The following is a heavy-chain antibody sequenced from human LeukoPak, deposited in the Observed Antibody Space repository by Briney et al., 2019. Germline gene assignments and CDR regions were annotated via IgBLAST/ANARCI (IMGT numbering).Heavy chain of an antibody. CDR1: GLTFSGYE. D-gene: IGHD5-18*01. Sequence: GGSLRLSCAASGLTFSGYEMNWVRQAPGKGPEWVSYISSSGTVTHSANSVRGRFTVSRDNAKSSLSLQMTSLRAEDTAIYYCVRGSQCSDGFTALFDPWGQRTLVTVSS. CDR3: VRGSQCSDGFTALFDP. CDR2: ISSSGTVT. V-gene: IGHV3-48*03. J-gene: IGHJ5*02.